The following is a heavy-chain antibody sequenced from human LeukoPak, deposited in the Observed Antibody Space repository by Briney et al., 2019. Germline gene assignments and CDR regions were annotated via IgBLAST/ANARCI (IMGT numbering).Heavy chain of an antibody. J-gene: IGHJ4*02. Sequence: GGSLRLSCADPGFVCEDYSMHCVRQTPGKGLEWISAINWDGSGTYYAESLKGRFSISRDNGDSTLYLQMNNLRTDDTALYYFASEGNYKGPFDYCGRGTLVTVSS. CDR3: ASEGNYKGPFDY. CDR1: GFVCEDYS. V-gene: IGHV3-43*01. D-gene: IGHD3-22*01. CDR2: INWDGSGT.